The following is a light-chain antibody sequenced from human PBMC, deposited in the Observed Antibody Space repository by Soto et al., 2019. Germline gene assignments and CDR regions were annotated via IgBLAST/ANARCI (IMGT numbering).Light chain of an antibody. V-gene: IGLV2-14*01. CDR1: SSDVGGYNY. CDR2: DVS. Sequence: QSALTQPASVSGSPGQSITISCTGTSSDVGGYNYVSWYQQHPGKAPKLMIYDVSNRPSGVSNRFSGSKSGNTASLTISGLQAEDEADYYCSSYTSSSTLDSVVFGGGTKLTVL. J-gene: IGLJ2*01. CDR3: SSYTSSSTLDSVV.